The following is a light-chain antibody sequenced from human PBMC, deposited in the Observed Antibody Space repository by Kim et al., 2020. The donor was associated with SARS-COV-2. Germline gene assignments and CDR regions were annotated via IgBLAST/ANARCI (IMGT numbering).Light chain of an antibody. CDR3: QQYGSSPPLYT. V-gene: IGKV3-20*01. J-gene: IGKJ2*01. CDR1: QSVSSSN. Sequence: PGDRATLACSASQSVSSSNLVWYQQKPGQAPRLLILGASSRATGIPDRFSGSGSGTDFTLTVSRLEPEDFAVYYCQQYGSSPPLYTFGQGTKLEI. CDR2: GAS.